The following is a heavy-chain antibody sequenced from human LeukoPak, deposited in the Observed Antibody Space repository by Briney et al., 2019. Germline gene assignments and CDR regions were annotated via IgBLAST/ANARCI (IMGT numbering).Heavy chain of an antibody. CDR1: GFTFTGYY. D-gene: IGHD5-18*01. CDR2: IIPILGIA. Sequence: EASVKVSCKASGFTFTGYYIHWVRQAPGQGLEWMGRIIPILGIANYAQKFQGRVTITADKSTSTAYMELSSLRSEDTAVYYCARENYTAKNYYGMDVWGQGTTVTVSS. J-gene: IGHJ6*02. CDR3: ARENYTAKNYYGMDV. V-gene: IGHV1-69*04.